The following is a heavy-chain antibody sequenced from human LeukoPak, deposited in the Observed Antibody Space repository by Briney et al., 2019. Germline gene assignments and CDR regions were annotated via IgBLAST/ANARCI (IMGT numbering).Heavy chain of an antibody. D-gene: IGHD2-15*01. V-gene: IGHV1-18*01. CDR1: GYTFTNYG. Sequence: GASVKVSCKASGYTFTNYGISWVRQAPGQGLEWMAWISTYDHDTNYAQKFRGRVTMTTDTSTSTAYMELRSLGSDDTAVYYCVRDYFCSGGTCDDCFDPWGQGTLVTVSP. CDR3: VRDYFCSGGTCDDCFDP. J-gene: IGHJ5*02. CDR2: ISTYDHDT.